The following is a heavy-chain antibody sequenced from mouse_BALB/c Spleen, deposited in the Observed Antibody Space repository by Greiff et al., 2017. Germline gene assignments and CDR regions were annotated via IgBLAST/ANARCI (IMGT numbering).Heavy chain of an antibody. CDR2: ISDGGSYT. D-gene: IGHD1-1*01. CDR1: GFTFSDYY. J-gene: IGHJ4*01. Sequence: EVHLVESGGGLVKPGGSLKLSCAASGFTFSDYYMYWVRQTPEKRLEWVATISDGGSYTYYPDSVKGRFTISRDNAKNNLYLQMSSLKSEDTAMYYCARDSSFAMDYWGQGTSVTVSS. V-gene: IGHV5-4*02. CDR3: ARDSSFAMDY.